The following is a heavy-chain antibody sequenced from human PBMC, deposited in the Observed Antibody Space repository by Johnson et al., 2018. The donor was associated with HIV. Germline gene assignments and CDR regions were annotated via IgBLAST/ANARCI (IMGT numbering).Heavy chain of an antibody. CDR3: ARSEEWRGEGVYQI. CDR2: ISYDGSNK. V-gene: IGHV3-30*04. CDR1: GFTFTTYD. Sequence: QVQLVESGGGVVQPGRSLRLSCAASGFTFTTYDMHWVRQAPGKGLEWVAVISYDGSNKYYADSVKGRFTISRDNSKNTLYLQMNSLRAEDTAVYYCARSEEWRGEGVYQIWGQGTMVTVSS. D-gene: IGHD6-13*01. J-gene: IGHJ3*02.